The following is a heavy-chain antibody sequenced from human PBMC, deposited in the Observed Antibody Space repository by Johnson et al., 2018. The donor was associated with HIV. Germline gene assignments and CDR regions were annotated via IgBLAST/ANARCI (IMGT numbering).Heavy chain of an antibody. CDR2: ISYDGSNK. J-gene: IGHJ3*02. CDR1: GFTFSSYA. D-gene: IGHD2-8*01. CDR3: ARYNGVDSSSSGQTDI. Sequence: QVQLVESGGGVVQPGRSLRLSCAVSGFTFSSYAMHWVRQAPGEGLEWVAVISYDGSNKYYADSVKGRFTISRDNAKNSLYLQMNSLRAEDTALYYCARYNGVDSSSSGQTDIWGQGTMVTVSS. V-gene: IGHV3-30*04.